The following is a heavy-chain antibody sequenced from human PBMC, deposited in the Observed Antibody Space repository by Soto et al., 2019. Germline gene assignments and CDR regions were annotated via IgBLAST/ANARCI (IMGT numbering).Heavy chain of an antibody. V-gene: IGHV1-18*01. D-gene: IGHD3-3*01. CDR1: GYTFTSYG. CDR3: ARGTYYDFWSGYWLSPPELTFDY. J-gene: IGHJ4*02. CDR2: ISAYNGNT. Sequence: GASVKVSCKASGYTFTSYGISWVRQAPGQGLEWMGWISAYNGNTNYAQKLQGRVTMTTDTSTSTAYMELRSLRSDDTAVYYCARGTYYDFWSGYWLSPPELTFDYWGQGTLVTVSS.